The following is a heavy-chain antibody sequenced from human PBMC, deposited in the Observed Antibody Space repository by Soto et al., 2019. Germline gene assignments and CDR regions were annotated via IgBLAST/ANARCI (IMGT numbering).Heavy chain of an antibody. V-gene: IGHV3-74*01. CDR1: GFTFRNYY. J-gene: IGHJ4*02. CDR3: TRSNYFYDC. CDR2: INGDGSST. Sequence: PGVPLRLSCAASGFTFRNYYMHWVRQAPGMGLVWVSRINGDGSSTTYADSVKGRFTISRDNARNTLYLQMNSLRAEDTAVYYCTRSNYFYDCWGQGTLVTVSS. D-gene: IGHD1-26*01.